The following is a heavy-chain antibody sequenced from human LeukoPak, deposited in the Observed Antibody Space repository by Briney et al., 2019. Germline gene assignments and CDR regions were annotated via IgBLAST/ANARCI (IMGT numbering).Heavy chain of an antibody. CDR3: ARRALIVATITGWFDP. J-gene: IGHJ5*02. CDR1: GYTFTGYY. D-gene: IGHD5-12*01. Sequence: ASVKVSCKASGYTFTGYYMHWVRQAPGQGLEWMGWINPNSGGTNYAQKFQGRVTMTRDTSISTAYMELSRLRSDDTAVYYCARRALIVATITGWFDPWGQGTLVTVSS. CDR2: INPNSGGT. V-gene: IGHV1-2*02.